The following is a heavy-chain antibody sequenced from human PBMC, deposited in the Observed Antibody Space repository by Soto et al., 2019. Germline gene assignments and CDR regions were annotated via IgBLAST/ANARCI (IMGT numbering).Heavy chain of an antibody. D-gene: IGHD6-13*01. J-gene: IGHJ4*02. CDR2: FWSTGAT. CDR3: ARRPLGYFDY. V-gene: IGHV4-39*01. CDR1: GGSISSSTYS. Sequence: PSETLSLTCTVSGGSISSSTYSWDWLRQSPGKGLEWIGCFWSTGATYYNPSLKGRLTISLDTSKNQFSLNLNFVTAADTAVYFCARRPLGYFDYWGRGTQVTVSS.